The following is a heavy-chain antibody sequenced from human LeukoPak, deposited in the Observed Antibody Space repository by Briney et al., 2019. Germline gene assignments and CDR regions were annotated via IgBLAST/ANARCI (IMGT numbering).Heavy chain of an antibody. Sequence: SETLSLTCTVSGGSISSYYWSWIRQPPGKGLEWIGYIYYSGSTNYNPSLKSRVTISVDTSKNQFPLKLSSGTAADTAVYSCGRGGGERFDYWGQGTLVTVSS. CDR3: GRGGGERFDY. D-gene: IGHD1-1*01. CDR1: GGSISSYY. CDR2: IYYSGST. V-gene: IGHV4-59*01. J-gene: IGHJ4*02.